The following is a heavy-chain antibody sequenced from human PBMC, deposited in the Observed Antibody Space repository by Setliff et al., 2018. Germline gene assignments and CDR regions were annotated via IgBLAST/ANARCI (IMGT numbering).Heavy chain of an antibody. CDR3: ARMTGFQYIDV. Sequence: SETLSLTCTVSGDSISSRRNYWGWFRQPAGKELEWIGQIYTSWSTNYNPSLKSRVTILLDTSKNQFSLTLTSVTAADTAVYYCARMTGFQYIDVWDKGTTVTVSS. D-gene: IGHD3-3*01. CDR1: GDSISSRRNY. J-gene: IGHJ6*03. V-gene: IGHV4-61*09. CDR2: IYTSWST.